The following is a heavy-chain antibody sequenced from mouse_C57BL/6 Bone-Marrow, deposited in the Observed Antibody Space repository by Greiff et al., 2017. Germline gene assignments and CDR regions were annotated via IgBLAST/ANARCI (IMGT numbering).Heavy chain of an antibody. CDR3: ARDYYGSSFYWYFDV. CDR1: GYTFTSYW. CDR2: IYPGSGST. Sequence: QVQLQQPGAELVKPGASVKMSCKASGYTFTSYWITWVKQRPGQGLEWIGDIYPGSGSTNYNETFKSKATLTVDTSSSTAYMQLSSLTSEDSAVYYGARDYYGSSFYWYFDVWGTGTTVTVSS. D-gene: IGHD1-1*01. V-gene: IGHV1-55*01. J-gene: IGHJ1*03.